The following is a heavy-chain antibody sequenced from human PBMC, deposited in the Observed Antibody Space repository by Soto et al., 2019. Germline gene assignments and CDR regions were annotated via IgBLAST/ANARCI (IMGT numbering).Heavy chain of an antibody. J-gene: IGHJ3*02. Sequence: QVQLQQWGAGLLKPSETLSLTCAVYGGYFSGYYWSWIRQPPGKGLEWIGEINHSGSTNYNPSLKSRVTISVDTSKNQFSLKLSSVTAADTAVYYCVRIYYYDSSGYYYDAFDIWGQGTMVTVSS. CDR2: INHSGST. CDR1: GGYFSGYY. D-gene: IGHD3-22*01. CDR3: VRIYYYDSSGYYYDAFDI. V-gene: IGHV4-34*01.